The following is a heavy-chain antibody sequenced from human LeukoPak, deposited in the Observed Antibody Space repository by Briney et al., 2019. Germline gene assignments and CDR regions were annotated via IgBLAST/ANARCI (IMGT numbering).Heavy chain of an antibody. CDR3: ARDREYGDFYWYFDL. Sequence: PSQTLSLTCTVSGGSISSGDYYWSWIRQPPGKGLEWIGYIYYSGSTYYNPSLKSRVTISVDRSKNQFSLKLSSVTAADTAVYYCARDREYGDFYWYFDLWGRGTLVTVSS. CDR2: IYYSGST. D-gene: IGHD4-17*01. V-gene: IGHV4-30-4*01. J-gene: IGHJ2*01. CDR1: GGSISSGDYY.